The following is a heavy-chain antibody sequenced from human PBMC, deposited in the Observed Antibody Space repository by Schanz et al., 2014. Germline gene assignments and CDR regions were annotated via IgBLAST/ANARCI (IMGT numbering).Heavy chain of an antibody. CDR3: ASSGAGYSSSWDFDY. J-gene: IGHJ4*02. D-gene: IGHD6-13*01. CDR1: GGTFSSYT. CDR2: IIPILGIA. V-gene: IGHV1-69*02. Sequence: QVQLVQSEAEVKKPGSSVKVSCTASGGTFSSYTISWIRQAPGQGLEWMGRIIPILGIANYAQKFQGRVTITADKSTFTAYMDVSSLRSEDTAVYYCASSGAGYSSSWDFDYWGQGTLVTVSS.